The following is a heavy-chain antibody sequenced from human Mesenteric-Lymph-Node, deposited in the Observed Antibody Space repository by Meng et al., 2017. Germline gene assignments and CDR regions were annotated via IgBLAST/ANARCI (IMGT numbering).Heavy chain of an antibody. CDR3: ARGGGHYYDSSGYYWD. V-gene: IGHV1-69*01. Sequence: RGEPGAWGRKPGSSVKVSCKASGGTFSSYAISWVRKAPGQGLEWMGGIIPIFGTANYAQKFQGRVTITADESTSTAYMELSSLRSEDTAVYYCARGGGHYYDSSGYYWDWGQGTLVTVSS. CDR1: GGTFSSYA. D-gene: IGHD3-22*01. J-gene: IGHJ4*02. CDR2: IIPIFGTA.